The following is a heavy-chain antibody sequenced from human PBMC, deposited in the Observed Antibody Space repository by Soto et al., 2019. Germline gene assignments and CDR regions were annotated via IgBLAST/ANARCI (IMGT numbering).Heavy chain of an antibody. Sequence: SGPTLVNPTQTLTLTCTFSGFSLTTGGMCVAWIRQPPGKALEWLALIDWDDDKNYSTSLKTRLTIPKDTSKNQVVLTMTNMDPVDTATYYCARVPGYYDSSGFIGFDSWGQGTLVTVSS. CDR2: IDWDDDK. CDR1: GFSLTTGGMC. D-gene: IGHD3-22*01. V-gene: IGHV2-70*01. J-gene: IGHJ4*02. CDR3: ARVPGYYDSSGFIGFDS.